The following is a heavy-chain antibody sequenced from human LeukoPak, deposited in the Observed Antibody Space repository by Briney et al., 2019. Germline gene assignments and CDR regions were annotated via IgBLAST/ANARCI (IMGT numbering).Heavy chain of an antibody. J-gene: IGHJ4*02. CDR1: GFIFSTYA. CDR2: IKEDGTEK. CDR3: ARPGIAGAGTAYSDY. V-gene: IGHV3-7*01. D-gene: IGHD6-13*01. Sequence: GGSLRLSCAASGFIFSTYAMSWVRQAPGQGLEWVANIKEDGTEKNYVDSVKGRFTISRDNAKNSMHLQMNSLRAEDTAVYYCARPGIAGAGTAYSDYWGQGTLVTVSS.